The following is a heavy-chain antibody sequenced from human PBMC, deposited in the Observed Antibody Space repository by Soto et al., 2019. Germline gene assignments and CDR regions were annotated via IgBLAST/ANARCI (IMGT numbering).Heavy chain of an antibody. V-gene: IGHV4-31*03. D-gene: IGHD1-26*01. J-gene: IGHJ4*02. CDR2: IYYDGEA. CDR1: GDSISRGGYY. Sequence: SETLSLTCSVSGDSISRGGYYWGWIRQHPGKGLEWIGYIYYDGEAFHNPSLKSRITMSSDKSRNQFSLRLTSVTATATAVYYCARTRVGASSPTDVWGQGTLVTVSS. CDR3: ARTRVGASSPTDV.